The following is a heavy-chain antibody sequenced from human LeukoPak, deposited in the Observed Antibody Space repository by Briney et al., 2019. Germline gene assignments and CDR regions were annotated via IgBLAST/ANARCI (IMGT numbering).Heavy chain of an antibody. CDR2: ISYDGSNK. J-gene: IGHJ6*02. Sequence: GGSLRLSCAASGFTFSSYAMHWVRQAPGKGLEWAAVISYDGSNKYYADSVKGRFTISRDNSKNTLYLQMNSLRAEDTAVYYCARTSSPYYDFWSGYWTSNYYYYGMDVWGQGTTVTVSS. V-gene: IGHV3-30*04. CDR3: ARTSSPYYDFWSGYWTSNYYYYGMDV. D-gene: IGHD3-3*01. CDR1: GFTFSSYA.